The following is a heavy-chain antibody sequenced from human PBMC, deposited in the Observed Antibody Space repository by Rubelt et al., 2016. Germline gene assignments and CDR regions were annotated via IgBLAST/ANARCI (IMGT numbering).Heavy chain of an antibody. J-gene: IGHJ4*02. Sequence: LSLTCTVSGASISIFYWSWIRQSAGQGLEWIGRVDPSGSTYYNPSLKSRVTISVDTSKNQFSLKLSSVTAADTAVYYCASHIDGYGYYWGQGTLVTVSS. CDR3: ASHIDGYGYY. CDR2: VDPSGST. CDR1: GASISIFY. D-gene: IGHD5-24*01. V-gene: IGHV4-4*07.